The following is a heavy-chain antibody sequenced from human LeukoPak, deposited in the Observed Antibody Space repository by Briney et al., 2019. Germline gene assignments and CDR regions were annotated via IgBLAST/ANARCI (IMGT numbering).Heavy chain of an antibody. Sequence: GGSLRLSCAASGFTFSNHNMVWVRQPPGKGLEWISYISDSSITMYYADSVKGRFTISRDNARNSLFLQMNSLRAEDTAVYYCARDGGFCSGGFCYRLFDPWGQGTLVTVSS. J-gene: IGHJ5*02. D-gene: IGHD2-15*01. CDR3: ARDGGFCSGGFCYRLFDP. V-gene: IGHV3-48*04. CDR1: GFTFSNHN. CDR2: ISDSSITM.